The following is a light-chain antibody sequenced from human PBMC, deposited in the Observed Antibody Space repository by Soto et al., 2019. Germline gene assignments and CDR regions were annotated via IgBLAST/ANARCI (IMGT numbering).Light chain of an antibody. J-gene: IGLJ2*01. CDR2: EVS. CDR3: SSYINTNTLV. CDR1: SSDVGDYKS. V-gene: IGLV2-14*01. Sequence: QSALTQPASVSGSPGQSIAISCTGTSSDVGDYKSVSWYQQHPGKVPKLVIFEVSNRPSGVSNRFSGSKSSNTASLTISGLQAEDEADYYCSSYINTNTLVFGGGTQLTVL.